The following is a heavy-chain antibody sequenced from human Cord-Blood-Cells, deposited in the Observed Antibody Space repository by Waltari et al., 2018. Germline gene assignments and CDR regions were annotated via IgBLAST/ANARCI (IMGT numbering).Heavy chain of an antibody. CDR3: ARDQIAAAPLDAFDI. Sequence: QVQLVQSGAEVKKPGASVKVSCKASGYTFTGYYMHWVRQAPGQGLEWMGWINPKSCGTNNAQKFQGRVTMTRYTSISTAYMELRRLRSYDTAVYYCARDQIAAAPLDAFDIWGQGTMVTVSS. D-gene: IGHD6-13*01. V-gene: IGHV1-2*02. CDR2: INPKSCGT. CDR1: GYTFTGYY. J-gene: IGHJ3*02.